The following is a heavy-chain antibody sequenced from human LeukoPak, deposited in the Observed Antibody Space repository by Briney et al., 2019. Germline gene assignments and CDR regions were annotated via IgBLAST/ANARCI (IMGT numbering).Heavy chain of an antibody. J-gene: IGHJ3*02. Sequence: GRSLRLSCAASGFTFSSYGMHWVRQAPGKGLEWVAVISYDGSNKYYADSVKGRFTISRDNSKNTLYLQMNSLRAEDTAVYYCAKDLGWLQSEYAFDIWSQGTMVTVSS. CDR1: GFTFSSYG. V-gene: IGHV3-30*18. CDR2: ISYDGSNK. D-gene: IGHD5-24*01. CDR3: AKDLGWLQSEYAFDI.